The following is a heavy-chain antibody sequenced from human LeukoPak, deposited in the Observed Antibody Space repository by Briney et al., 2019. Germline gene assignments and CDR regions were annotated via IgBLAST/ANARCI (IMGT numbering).Heavy chain of an antibody. D-gene: IGHD5-24*01. CDR2: IYYSGST. V-gene: IGHV4-59*01. CDR3: ARRGLQFSSDAFDI. J-gene: IGHJ3*02. Sequence: SETLSLTCTVSGGSISSYYWSWIRQPPGKGLEWIGYIYYSGSTNYNPSLKGRVTISVDTSKNQFSLKLSSVTAADTAVYYCARRGLQFSSDAFDIWGQGTMVTVSS. CDR1: GGSISSYY.